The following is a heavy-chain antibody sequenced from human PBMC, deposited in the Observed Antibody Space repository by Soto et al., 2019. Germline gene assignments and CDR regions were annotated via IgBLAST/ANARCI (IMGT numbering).Heavy chain of an antibody. J-gene: IGHJ2*01. CDR1: GGSISGGGYY. CDR3: AREIIPLTTDWYFDP. D-gene: IGHD4-17*01. Sequence: SETLSLTCTVSGGSISGGGYYWSWIRQPPGKGLEWIGYTYDSGSTYYNPSLKSRISISVDTSKNQFSLRLTSVTAADTAVYYCAREIIPLTTDWYFDPWGRGTLVTVSS. V-gene: IGHV4-30-4*01. CDR2: TYDSGST.